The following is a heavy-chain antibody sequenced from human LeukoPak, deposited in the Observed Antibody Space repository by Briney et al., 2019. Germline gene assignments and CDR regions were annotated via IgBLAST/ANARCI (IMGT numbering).Heavy chain of an antibody. V-gene: IGHV4-59*01. CDR3: VRWQYCGGNCYFSAFDI. CDR2: IHHSQNT. Sequence: SETLSLTCTVSGGSLSRSYWSWIPQSPRKGLEWVGYIHHSQNTNSNPPLKSRVTISVDTPKNQFSLKLSSVTAADTAVYYCVRWQYCGGNCYFSAFDIWGQETMVTVSS. J-gene: IGHJ3*02. CDR1: GGSLSRSY. D-gene: IGHD2-21*01.